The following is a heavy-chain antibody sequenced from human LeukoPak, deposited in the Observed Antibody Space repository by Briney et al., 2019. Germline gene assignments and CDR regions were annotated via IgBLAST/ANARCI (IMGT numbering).Heavy chain of an antibody. D-gene: IGHD3-22*01. CDR3: ARAPYDSSGYPFDY. CDR2: ISSSSSYI. CDR1: GFTFNSFW. J-gene: IGHJ4*02. V-gene: IGHV3-21*01. Sequence: GGSLRLSCAASGFTFNSFWMHWVRQAPGKGLVWVSSISSSSSYIYYADSVKGRFTISRDNAKNSLYLQMNSLRAEDTAVYYCARAPYDSSGYPFDYWGQGTLVTVSS.